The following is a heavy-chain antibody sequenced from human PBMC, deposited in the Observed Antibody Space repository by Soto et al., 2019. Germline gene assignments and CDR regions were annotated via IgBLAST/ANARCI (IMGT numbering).Heavy chain of an antibody. Sequence: QVQLVQSGAEVKKPGSSVKVSRKASGGTFSSYAISWVRQAPGQGLEWMGGIIPIFGTANYAQKFQGRVTITAEESTSTAYMELSSLRSEDTAVYYCARGVAAAGTLYYFDYWGQGTLVTVSS. CDR1: GGTFSSYA. V-gene: IGHV1-69*01. CDR3: ARGVAAAGTLYYFDY. CDR2: IIPIFGTA. J-gene: IGHJ4*02. D-gene: IGHD6-13*01.